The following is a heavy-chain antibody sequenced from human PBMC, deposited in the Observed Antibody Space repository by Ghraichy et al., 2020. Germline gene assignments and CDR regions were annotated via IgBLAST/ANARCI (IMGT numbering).Heavy chain of an antibody. V-gene: IGHV3-23*01. CDR3: AKSRGWLLSNYYFEY. D-gene: IGHD5-24*01. CDR1: GFTFSSHA. Sequence: GGSLRLSCAASGFTFSSHAMSWVRQAPGKGLEWVSGISGSGGSTYYADSVKGRFTISRDNSKNTLYVQMNSLRAEDTAVYYCAKSRGWLLSNYYFEYWGQGTLVTVSS. CDR2: ISGSGGST. J-gene: IGHJ4*02.